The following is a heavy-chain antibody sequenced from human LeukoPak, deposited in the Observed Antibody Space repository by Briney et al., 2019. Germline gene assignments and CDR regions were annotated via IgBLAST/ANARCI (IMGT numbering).Heavy chain of an antibody. CDR1: GFTFDDYA. D-gene: IGHD3-22*01. CDR3: ARPWGYDSSGYFAWPFDY. V-gene: IGHV3-21*01. J-gene: IGHJ4*02. CDR2: ISSSSSYI. Sequence: KPGGSLRLSCAASGFTFDDYAMHWVRQAPGKGLEWVSSISSSSSYIFYADSVKGRFTISRDNAKNSLYLQLNSLRVEDTAVYYCARPWGYDSSGYFAWPFDYWGQGTLVTVSS.